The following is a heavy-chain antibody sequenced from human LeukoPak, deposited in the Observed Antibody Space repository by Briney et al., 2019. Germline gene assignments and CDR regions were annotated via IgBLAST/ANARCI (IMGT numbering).Heavy chain of an antibody. V-gene: IGHV3-23*01. Sequence: GGSLRLSCAASGFTFSSYAMGWVRQAPGKGLEWVSAISGSGGSTYYADSVKGRFTISRDNSKNTLYLQMNSLRAEDTAVYYCAKGRDRTSSQGITIFGVVLPLFDYWGQGTLVTVSS. CDR1: GFTFSSYA. D-gene: IGHD3-3*01. CDR3: AKGRDRTSSQGITIFGVVLPLFDY. J-gene: IGHJ4*02. CDR2: ISGSGGST.